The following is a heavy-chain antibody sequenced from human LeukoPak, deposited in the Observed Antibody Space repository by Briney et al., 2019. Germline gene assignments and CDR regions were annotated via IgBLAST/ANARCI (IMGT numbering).Heavy chain of an antibody. J-gene: IGHJ4*02. Sequence: GGPLRLSCAASGFTFSSYAMSWVRQAPRKGLEWVSTSSDTTYYTDSVEGRFTISRDTSKNTLYLQMNSLGAADTAVYYCARSRGPGNHDFDYWGQGALVTVSS. CDR1: GFTFSSYA. CDR3: ARSRGPGNHDFDY. D-gene: IGHD4-23*01. CDR2: SSDTT. V-gene: IGHV3-23*01.